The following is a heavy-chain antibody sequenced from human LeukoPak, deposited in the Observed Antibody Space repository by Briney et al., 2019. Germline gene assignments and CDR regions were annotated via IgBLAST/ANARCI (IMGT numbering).Heavy chain of an antibody. Sequence: PSETLSLTCNVSGDSISSGTHYWNWLRQPPGKGLEWIGYIYPSGNTYYNPSLKSRVTISVDRSKNDFSLKLSSVTAADTAVYYCATLLWYFDLWGRGTLVTVSS. CDR1: GDSISSGTHY. J-gene: IGHJ2*01. V-gene: IGHV4-30-2*01. CDR2: IYPSGNT. CDR3: ATLLWYFDL.